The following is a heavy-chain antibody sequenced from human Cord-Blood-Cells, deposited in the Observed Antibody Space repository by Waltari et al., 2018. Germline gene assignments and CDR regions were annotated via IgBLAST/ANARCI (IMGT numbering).Heavy chain of an antibody. D-gene: IGHD2-2*01. CDR2: IYPVDSDT. CDR3: ASTLGYCSSTSCYADAFDI. V-gene: IGHV5-51*03. Sequence: EVQLVQSGAEVKKPGESLKISCKGSGYSFTSYWIGWVRQMPGKGLEWMGIIYPVDSDTRYRPSFQGQVTISADKSISTAYLQWSSLKASDTAMYYCASTLGYCSSTSCYADAFDIWGQGTMVTVSS. CDR1: GYSFTSYW. J-gene: IGHJ3*02.